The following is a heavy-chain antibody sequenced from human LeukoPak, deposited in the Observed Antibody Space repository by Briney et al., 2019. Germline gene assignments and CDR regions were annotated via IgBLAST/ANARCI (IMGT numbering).Heavy chain of an antibody. CDR1: GFTCSSYG. D-gene: IGHD3-10*01. Sequence: GGSLRLYCAASGFTCSSYGMHWVRNAPGMGRVWVVIIRYDGSNKYYADSVKGRFTISRDNSKNTLYLQMNSLRAEDTAVYYCAKSSHYYGSGSHFDYWGQGTLVTVSS. V-gene: IGHV3-30*02. J-gene: IGHJ4*02. CDR2: IRYDGSNK. CDR3: AKSSHYYGSGSHFDY.